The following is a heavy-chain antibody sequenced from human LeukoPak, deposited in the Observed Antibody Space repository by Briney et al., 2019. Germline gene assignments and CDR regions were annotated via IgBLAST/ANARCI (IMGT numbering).Heavy chain of an antibody. V-gene: IGHV4-59*01. J-gene: IGHJ4*02. CDR2: IYYSGST. Sequence: SETLSLTCTVSGGSISSYYWSWIRQPPGKGLEWIGYIYYSGSTNYNPSPKSRVTISVDTSKNQFSLKLSSVTAADTAVYYCARVPAAREPIDYWGQGTLVTVSS. D-gene: IGHD2-2*01. CDR3: ARVPAAREPIDY. CDR1: GGSISSYY.